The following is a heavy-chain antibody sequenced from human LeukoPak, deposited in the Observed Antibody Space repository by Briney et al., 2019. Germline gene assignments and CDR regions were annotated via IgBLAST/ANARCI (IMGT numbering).Heavy chain of an antibody. V-gene: IGHV3-49*04. J-gene: IGHJ5*02. CDR2: IRSQAYGGTT. Sequence: GGSLRLSCTASGFTFGHYAMSWVRQAPGKGLEWVGFIRSQAYGGTTEYAASVKGTFTISRDDSKSIAYLQINSLKTEDTAVYYCARDVGTTGKFDPWGQGTLVTVSS. CDR3: ARDVGTTGKFDP. CDR1: GFTFGHYA. D-gene: IGHD1-26*01.